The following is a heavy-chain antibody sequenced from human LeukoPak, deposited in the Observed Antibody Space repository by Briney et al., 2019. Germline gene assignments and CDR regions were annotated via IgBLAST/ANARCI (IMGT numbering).Heavy chain of an antibody. V-gene: IGHV5-51*01. D-gene: IGHD5-12*01. CDR2: IYPGDSDT. J-gene: IGHJ4*02. CDR3: ARHNGALSGYDFFDFIAAADLLDY. CDR1: GYSFTSYW. Sequence: GESLKISCKGSGYSFTSYWIGWVRQMPGKGLEWMGIIYPGDSDTRYSPSFQGQVTISADKSISTAYLQWSSLKTSDTAMYYCARHNGALSGYDFFDFIAAADLLDYWGQGTLVTVSS.